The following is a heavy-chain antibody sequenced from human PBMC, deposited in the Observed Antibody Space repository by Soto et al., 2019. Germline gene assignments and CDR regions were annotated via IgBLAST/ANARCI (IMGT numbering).Heavy chain of an antibody. D-gene: IGHD2-15*01. J-gene: IGHJ5*02. CDR2: IYYSGGT. V-gene: IGHV4-31*03. Sequence: QVQLQESGPGLVKPSQTLSLTCTVSGGSISSGGYYWSWIRQHPGKGLEWIGYIYYSGGTYYNPSLTSRVTISVDTSKNQFSLKLSSVTAADTAVYYCARVRYCSGGSCYPRFDPWGQGTLVTVSS. CDR1: GGSISSGGYY. CDR3: ARVRYCSGGSCYPRFDP.